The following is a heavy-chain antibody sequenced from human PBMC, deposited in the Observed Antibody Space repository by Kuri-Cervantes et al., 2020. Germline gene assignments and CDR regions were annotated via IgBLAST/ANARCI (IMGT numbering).Heavy chain of an antibody. V-gene: IGHV3-33*01. D-gene: IGHD1-26*01. Sequence: GESLKISCAASGFTFGSYGMHWVRQAPGKGLEWVAVIWYDGSNKYYADSVKGRFTISRDNSKNTLYLQMNSLRAEDTAMYYCARAIVGALSTWGQGTLVTVSS. CDR3: ARAIVGALST. CDR1: GFTFGSYG. CDR2: IWYDGSNK. J-gene: IGHJ5*02.